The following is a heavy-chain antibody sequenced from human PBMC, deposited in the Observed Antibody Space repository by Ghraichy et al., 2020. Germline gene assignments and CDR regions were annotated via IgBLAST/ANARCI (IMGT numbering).Heavy chain of an antibody. CDR1: GGNFSSHA. J-gene: IGHJ3*02. D-gene: IGHD1-26*01. Sequence: SVKVSCKVSGGNFSSHATSWVRQAPVQGLECMGGIIPIFGTANYAQKFQGRVTITADKSTSTAYMELSSLRSEDTAVYYCARDREEATYDAFDIWGQVTMITVAS. CDR3: ARDREEATYDAFDI. CDR2: IIPIFGTA. V-gene: IGHV1-69*06.